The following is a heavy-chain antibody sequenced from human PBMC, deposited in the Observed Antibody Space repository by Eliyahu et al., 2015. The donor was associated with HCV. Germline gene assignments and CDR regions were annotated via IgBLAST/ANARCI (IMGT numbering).Heavy chain of an antibody. CDR2: VYHLGGT. V-gene: IGHV4-39*02. Sequence: EWIGSVYHLGGTLYNPSLRSRVTISVDTSKNFFSLSLTSVTATDTARYFCARSSNGFDVWGQGTTVTVS. CDR3: ARSSNGFDV. J-gene: IGHJ6*02. D-gene: IGHD6-25*01.